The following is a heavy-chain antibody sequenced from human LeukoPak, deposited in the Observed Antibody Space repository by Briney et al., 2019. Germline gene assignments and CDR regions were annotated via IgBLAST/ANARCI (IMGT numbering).Heavy chain of an antibody. V-gene: IGHV4-34*01. CDR2: INHSGST. J-gene: IGHJ4*02. CDR1: GGSFSGYY. Sequence: KSSETLSLTCAVYGGSFSGYYWSWIRQPPGKGLEWIGEINHSGSTNYNPSLKSRVTISVDTSKNQFSLKLGSVTAADTAVYYCARGPLEPQLDYWGQGTLVTVS. D-gene: IGHD6-13*01. CDR3: ARGPLEPQLDY.